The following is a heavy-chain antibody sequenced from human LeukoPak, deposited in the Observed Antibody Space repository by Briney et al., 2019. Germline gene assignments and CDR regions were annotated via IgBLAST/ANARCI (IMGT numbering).Heavy chain of an antibody. CDR3: ATDRGYYDTIGYTYNWFDP. CDR1: GDYISTSSYY. J-gene: IGHJ5*02. Sequence: SETLSLTCLVSGDYISTSSYYWGWIRQPPGKGLEWIASIHHNWNTYYNPSLKSRVIVSLDKSKNQFSLILRSVTAADTAVYYCATDRGYYDTIGYTYNWFDPWGQGTLVTVSS. D-gene: IGHD3-22*01. CDR2: IHHNWNT. V-gene: IGHV4-39*07.